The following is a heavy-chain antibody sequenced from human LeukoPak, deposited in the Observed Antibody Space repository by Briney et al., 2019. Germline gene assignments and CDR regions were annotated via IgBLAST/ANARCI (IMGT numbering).Heavy chain of an antibody. D-gene: IGHD6-19*01. CDR1: GFTFSNYW. V-gene: IGHV3-7*01. CDR2: IKEDGSRI. Sequence: GGSLRLSCAGTGFTFSNYWMNWVRQAPGKGLEWVANIKEDGSRINYVDSVKGGFTISRDNANNSVYLQMDNLRAEDTAVYYCVGSSGWLFDYWGQGILVAVSS. J-gene: IGHJ4*02. CDR3: VGSSGWLFDY.